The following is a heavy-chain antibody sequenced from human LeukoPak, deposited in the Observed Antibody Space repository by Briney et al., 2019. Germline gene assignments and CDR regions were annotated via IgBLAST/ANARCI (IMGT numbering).Heavy chain of an antibody. V-gene: IGHV5-51*01. CDR1: GYSFTSYW. CDR2: IYPGDSDT. J-gene: IGHJ6*02. D-gene: IGHD6-13*01. Sequence: GESLKISCKGSGYSFTSYWIGWVRQMPGKGLEWMGIIYPGDSDTRYSPSFQGQVTTSADKSISTAYLQWSSLKASDTAMYYCARSLQQDYYYYGMDVWGQGTTVTVSS. CDR3: ARSLQQDYYYYGMDV.